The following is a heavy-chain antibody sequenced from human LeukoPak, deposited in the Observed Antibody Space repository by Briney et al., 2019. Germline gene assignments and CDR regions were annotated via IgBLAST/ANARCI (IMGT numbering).Heavy chain of an antibody. CDR3: AKGRTDYGFLFDS. CDR2: VTYSGGNT. J-gene: IGHJ4*02. CDR1: GFTFSTYA. D-gene: IGHD4-17*01. V-gene: IGHV3-23*01. Sequence: GGSLRLSCAASGFTFSTYAMSWVRRAPGKGLEWVSTVTYSGGNTYYADSVKGRFTISRDNSKNTLSLQMDSLRVEDTAVYYCAKGRTDYGFLFDSWGQGTLVTVSS.